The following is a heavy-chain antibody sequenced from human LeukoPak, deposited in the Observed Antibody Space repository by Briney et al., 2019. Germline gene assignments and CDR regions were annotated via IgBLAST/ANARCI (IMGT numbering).Heavy chain of an antibody. V-gene: IGHV3-30*18. Sequence: PGRSLRLSCAASGFTFSSYGMHWVRQAPGKGLEWVAVISYDGSNKYYADSVKGRFTISRDNSKNTLYLQMNSLRAEDTAVYYCAKDLGDSEMAPLGGPMGDGMDVWGQGTTVTVSS. CDR1: GFTFSSYG. CDR3: AKDLGDSEMAPLGGPMGDGMDV. J-gene: IGHJ6*02. CDR2: ISYDGSNK. D-gene: IGHD3-16*01.